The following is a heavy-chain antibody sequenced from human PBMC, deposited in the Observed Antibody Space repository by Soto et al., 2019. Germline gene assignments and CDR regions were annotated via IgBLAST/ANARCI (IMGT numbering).Heavy chain of an antibody. J-gene: IGHJ6*02. V-gene: IGHV3-21*01. D-gene: IGHD1-26*01. CDR1: GFTFSSFS. CDR2: ISFSSSNI. CDR3: ARSPHWTPLLRGGMDV. Sequence: EVSLVESGGGLVQPGGSLRISCAASGFTFSSFSMNWVLQAPGKGLEWVASISFSSSNIYHADSLKGRFTISRDNAQNSLYLQMNSLRAEDTAVYYCARSPHWTPLLRGGMDVWGRGTTVIVAS.